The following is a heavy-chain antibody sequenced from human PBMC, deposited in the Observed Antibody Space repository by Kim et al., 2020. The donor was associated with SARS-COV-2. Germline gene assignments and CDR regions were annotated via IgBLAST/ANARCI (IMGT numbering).Heavy chain of an antibody. CDR3: ARDRKREYSSGWYGACDY. D-gene: IGHD6-19*01. V-gene: IGHV3-11*05. CDR2: ISSSSSYT. J-gene: IGHJ4*02. CDR1: GFTFSDYY. Sequence: GGSLRLSCAASGFTFSDYYMSWIRQAPGKGLEWVSYISSSSSYTNYADSVKGRFTISRDNAKNSLYLQMNSLRAEDTAVYYCARDRKREYSSGWYGACDYWGQGTLVTVSS.